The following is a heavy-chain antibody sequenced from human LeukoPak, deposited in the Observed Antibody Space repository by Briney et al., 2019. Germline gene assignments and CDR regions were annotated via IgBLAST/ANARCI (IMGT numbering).Heavy chain of an antibody. CDR2: INSDGSST. CDR3: ARKGCSSASCLYYYYMDA. V-gene: IGHV3-74*01. J-gene: IGHJ6*03. Sequence: GGSLRLSCAASGFTFSSYWMHWVRQAPGKGLVWVSRINSDGSSTSYADSVKGRFTISRDNAKNTLYLQMNSLRAEDTAVYYCARKGCSSASCLYYYYMDAWGKGTTVTVSS. CDR1: GFTFSSYW. D-gene: IGHD2-2*01.